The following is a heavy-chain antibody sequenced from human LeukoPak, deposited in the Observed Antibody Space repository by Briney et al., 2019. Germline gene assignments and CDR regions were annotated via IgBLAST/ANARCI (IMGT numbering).Heavy chain of an antibody. Sequence: GGALRLSCAASGFTFSSYEMNWVRQAPGKGLEWVSYISSSGSTIYYADSVKGRFTIARDNAKNYLSLQMHSLRAEEPAVYYCARDRAGTGWYYFHGMDVWGQGTTVTVSS. CDR3: ARDRAGTGWYYFHGMDV. CDR1: GFTFSSYE. J-gene: IGHJ6*02. D-gene: IGHD1-1*01. CDR2: ISSSGSTI. V-gene: IGHV3-48*03.